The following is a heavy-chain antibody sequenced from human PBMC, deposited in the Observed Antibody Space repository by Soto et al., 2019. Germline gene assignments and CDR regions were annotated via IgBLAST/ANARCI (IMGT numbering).Heavy chain of an antibody. Sequence: SETLSLTCTVSGGSIRSGGYYWSWIRQHPGKGLEWIGYISYSGTTYYNPSLESRVTISADTSKNQFSLKLISVTAADTAVYYCARRIAIAGIFDFWGQGTLVTVSS. CDR1: GGSIRSGGYY. D-gene: IGHD6-13*01. J-gene: IGHJ4*02. CDR2: ISYSGTT. CDR3: ARRIAIAGIFDF. V-gene: IGHV4-31*03.